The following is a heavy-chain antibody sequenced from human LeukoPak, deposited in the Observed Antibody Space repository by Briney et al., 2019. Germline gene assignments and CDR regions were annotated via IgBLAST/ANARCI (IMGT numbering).Heavy chain of an antibody. J-gene: IGHJ4*02. V-gene: IGHV3-23*01. D-gene: IGHD6-19*01. Sequence: GGSLRLSCAASGFTFSSYAMTWVRQAPGKGLEWVSGISGSGGTTYYADSVKGRLTISRDNSKKTLYLQMNSLRVEDTAVYYCAKDPGYTSGWYNDNWGQGTLVTVSS. CDR1: GFTFSSYA. CDR2: ISGSGGTT. CDR3: AKDPGYTSGWYNDN.